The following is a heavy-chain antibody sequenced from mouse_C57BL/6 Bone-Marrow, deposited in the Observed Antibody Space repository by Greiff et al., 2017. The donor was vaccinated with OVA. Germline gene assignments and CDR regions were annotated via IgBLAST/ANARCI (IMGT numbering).Heavy chain of an antibody. Sequence: EVHLVESGGGLVQPGGSLKLSCAASGFTFSDYYMYWVRQTPEKRLEWVAYISNGGGSTYYPDTVKGRFTISRDNAKNTLYLQMSRLKSEDTAMYYCARHGNYFAYWGQGTLVTVSA. D-gene: IGHD2-1*01. CDR2: ISNGGGST. V-gene: IGHV5-12*01. J-gene: IGHJ3*01. CDR1: GFTFSDYY. CDR3: ARHGNYFAY.